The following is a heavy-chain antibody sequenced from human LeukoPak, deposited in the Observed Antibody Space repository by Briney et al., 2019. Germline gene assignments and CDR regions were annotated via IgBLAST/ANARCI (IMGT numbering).Heavy chain of an antibody. Sequence: SGGSLRLSCTASGFTFSSFAMSWVRQAPGKGLEWVSAISDGGSSTNYADSVKGRFTISRDNAKNTLNLQMDSLRAEDTAVYCCATHHDYINSNYFDYWGQGILVTVSS. CDR2: ISDGGSST. V-gene: IGHV3-23*01. D-gene: IGHD5-12*01. J-gene: IGHJ4*02. CDR1: GFTFSSFA. CDR3: ATHHDYINSNYFDY.